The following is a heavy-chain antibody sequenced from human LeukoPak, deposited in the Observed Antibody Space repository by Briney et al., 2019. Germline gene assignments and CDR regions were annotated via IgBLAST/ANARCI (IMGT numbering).Heavy chain of an antibody. CDR3: ARLEAVVTVQIAY. CDR1: GGTFSSYA. J-gene: IGHJ4*02. D-gene: IGHD4-23*01. V-gene: IGHV1-69*04. Sequence: ASVKVSCKASGGTFSSYAISWVRQAPGQGLEWMGRIIPILGIANYAQKFQGRVTITADKSTSTAYMELSSLRSEDTAVYYCARLEAVVTVQIAYWGQGTLVTVSS. CDR2: IIPILGIA.